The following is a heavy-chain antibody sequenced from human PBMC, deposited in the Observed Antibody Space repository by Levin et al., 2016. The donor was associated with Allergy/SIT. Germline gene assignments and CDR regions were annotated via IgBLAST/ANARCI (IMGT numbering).Heavy chain of an antibody. CDR3: ARDLFINGWYQGFDV. CDR2: IYHRGGT. CDR1: GDSISSNYW. Sequence: SETLSLTCTVTGDSISSNYWWTWVRQSPGKGLEWIAEIYHRGGTNYNPSLKSRVSLSVDKSKNQFSLTLSSVAAADTAFYYCARDLFINGWYQGFDVWGPGSLVTVS. V-gene: IGHV4-4*02. D-gene: IGHD6-19*01. J-gene: IGHJ3*01.